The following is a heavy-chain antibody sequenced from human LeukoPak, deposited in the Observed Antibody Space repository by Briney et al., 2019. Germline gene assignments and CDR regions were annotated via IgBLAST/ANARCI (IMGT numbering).Heavy chain of an antibody. CDR1: GFTFSSYW. V-gene: IGHV3-7*01. D-gene: IGHD5-12*01. CDR3: ARDAYSGYG. CDR2: IKQDGSEK. J-gene: IGHJ4*02. Sequence: GGSLRLSCAAFGFTFSSYWMSWVRQAPGRGLEWVANIKQDGSEKYYVDSVKGRFTISRDNAKNSLYLQMNSLRAEDTAVYYCARDAYSGYGWGQGTLVTVSS.